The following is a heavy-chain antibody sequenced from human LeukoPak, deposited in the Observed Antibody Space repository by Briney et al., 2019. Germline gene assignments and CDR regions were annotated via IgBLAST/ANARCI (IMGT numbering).Heavy chain of an antibody. CDR1: GYIFTSYG. V-gene: IGHV1-69*04. J-gene: IGHJ3*02. CDR2: IIPILGIA. CDR3: ARDQFPTMIVVVTSGDAFDI. D-gene: IGHD3-22*01. Sequence: GASVKVSCKASGYIFTSYGISWVRQAPGQGLEWMGRIIPILGIANYAQRFQGRVTITADKSTSTAYMELSSLRSEDTAVYYCARDQFPTMIVVVTSGDAFDIWGQGTMVTVSS.